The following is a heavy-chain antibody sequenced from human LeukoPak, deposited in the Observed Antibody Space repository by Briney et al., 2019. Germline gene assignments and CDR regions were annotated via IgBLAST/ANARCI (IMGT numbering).Heavy chain of an antibody. V-gene: IGHV3-48*03. CDR1: GFTFSSYE. CDR3: AKLGITMIGGV. Sequence: GGSLRLSCADSGFTFSSYEMNWVRQAPGKGLEWVSYISSSGSTIYYADSVKGRFTISRDNAKNSLYLQMNSLRAEDTAVYYCAKLGITMIGGVWGKGTTVTISS. D-gene: IGHD3-10*02. CDR2: ISSSGSTI. J-gene: IGHJ6*04.